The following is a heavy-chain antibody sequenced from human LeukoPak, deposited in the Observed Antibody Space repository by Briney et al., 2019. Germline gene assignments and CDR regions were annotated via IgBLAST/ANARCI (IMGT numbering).Heavy chain of an antibody. CDR3: ARLNIAVAGTSLWFDP. V-gene: IGHV4-59*01. D-gene: IGHD6-19*01. Sequence: KPSETLSLTCTVSGGSISSYSWSWIRQPPGKGPEWIGYIYYSGSTNYNPALKSRVTISGDTPKNRFSLKLSSVTAADTAVYYCARLNIAVAGTSLWFDPWGQGTLVTVSS. J-gene: IGHJ5*02. CDR2: IYYSGST. CDR1: GGSISSYS.